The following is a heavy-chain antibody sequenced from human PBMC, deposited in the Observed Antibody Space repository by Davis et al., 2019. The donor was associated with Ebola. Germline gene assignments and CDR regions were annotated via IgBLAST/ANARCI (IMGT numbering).Heavy chain of an antibody. D-gene: IGHD1-26*01. CDR3: ARRVGARSGFDY. V-gene: IGHV1-8*01. CDR2: MNPNSGNT. J-gene: IGHJ4*02. Sequence: ASVKVSCKASGYTFTSYDINWVRQAAGQGLEWMGWMNPNSGNTGYTQKFQGRITMTRNISISTAYMELNSLRSEDTAVYSCARRVGARSGFDYWGQGTLVTVSS. CDR1: GYTFTSYD.